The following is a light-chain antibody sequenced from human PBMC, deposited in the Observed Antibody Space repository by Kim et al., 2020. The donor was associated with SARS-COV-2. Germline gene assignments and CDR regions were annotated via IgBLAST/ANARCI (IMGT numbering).Light chain of an antibody. CDR2: KVS. CDR1: PSLVYSDVNVY. CDR3: MQGSHWPPT. V-gene: IGKV2-30*01. Sequence: PPSISCTSSPSLVYSDVNVYLNWFQQRPGQSPRRLLYKVSSRDSGVPDRFSGSGSGTDFTLKISRVEAEDVGIYYCMQGSHWPPTFGQGTKVDIK. J-gene: IGKJ1*01.